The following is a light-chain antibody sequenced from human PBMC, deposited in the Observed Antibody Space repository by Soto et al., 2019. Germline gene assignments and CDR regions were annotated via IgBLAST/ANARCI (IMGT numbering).Light chain of an antibody. Sequence: QSALTQPASVSGSPGQSITISCTGTSSDVGGYNYVSWYQQHPGKAPKLMIFEVSNRPSGVSNRFSGSKSGNTASLTISGLQAEDDADYYCSSYTSSITLVFGGGTKLTGL. CDR2: EVS. CDR3: SSYTSSITLV. J-gene: IGLJ2*01. V-gene: IGLV2-14*01. CDR1: SSDVGGYNY.